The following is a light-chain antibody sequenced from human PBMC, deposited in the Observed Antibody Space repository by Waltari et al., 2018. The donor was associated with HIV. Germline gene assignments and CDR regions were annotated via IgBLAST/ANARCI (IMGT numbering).Light chain of an antibody. CDR2: DAS. V-gene: IGKV3-11*01. J-gene: IGKJ4*01. CDR3: QQRSNWPPT. Sequence: EIVLTQSPATLSLSPGERAILSCRASQSISSYLAWYQQRPGQAPRLLFYDASNRATGIPARFSGGGSGTDFTLTISSLEPEDFGVYYCQQRSNWPPTFGGGTKVEIK. CDR1: QSISSY.